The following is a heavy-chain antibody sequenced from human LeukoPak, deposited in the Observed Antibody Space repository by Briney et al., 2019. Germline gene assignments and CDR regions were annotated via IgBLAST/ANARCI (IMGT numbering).Heavy chain of an antibody. V-gene: IGHV3-66*03. CDR1: GFTVINTY. CDR2: IYDTGGT. CDR3: AIDYSNYY. J-gene: IGHJ4*02. D-gene: IGHD4-11*01. Sequence: TGGSLRLSCAASGFTVINTYMSWVRQATGKGLDWVSVIYDTGGTFYSDSVKGRFTISRDNSKNTLYLQMNSLRAEDTAVYYCAIDYSNYYWGQGTLVTVSS.